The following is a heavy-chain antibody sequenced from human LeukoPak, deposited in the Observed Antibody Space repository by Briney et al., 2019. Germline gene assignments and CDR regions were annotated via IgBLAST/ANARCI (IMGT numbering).Heavy chain of an antibody. D-gene: IGHD5-24*01. CDR2: ISAYNGNT. CDR3: ARSNQNYLGIWFDP. V-gene: IGHV1-18*01. J-gene: IGHJ5*02. Sequence: LRASVKVSCTASGYTFTSYGISWVRQAPGQGLEWMGWISAYNGNTNYAQKLQGGVTMTTDTSTSTAYMELRSLRSDDTAVYYCARSNQNYLGIWFDPWGQGTLVTVSS. CDR1: GYTFTSYG.